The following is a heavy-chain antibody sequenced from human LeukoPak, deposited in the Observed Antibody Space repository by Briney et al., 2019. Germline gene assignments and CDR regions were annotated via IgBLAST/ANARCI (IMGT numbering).Heavy chain of an antibody. J-gene: IGHJ4*02. CDR2: ISGSGSTI. Sequence: GGSLRLSCAASGFTFSDFYMSWIRQAPGKGLEWVSYISGSGSTINTAGSVKGRFTISRDNAKNSLYLQMNSLRAEDTAVYYCARVASGSYQYYFDYWGQGTLVTVSS. D-gene: IGHD1-26*01. CDR1: GFTFSDFY. V-gene: IGHV3-11*01. CDR3: ARVASGSYQYYFDY.